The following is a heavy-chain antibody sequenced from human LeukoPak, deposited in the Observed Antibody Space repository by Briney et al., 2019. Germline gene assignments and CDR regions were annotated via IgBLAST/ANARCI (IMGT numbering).Heavy chain of an antibody. Sequence: GESLKISCKGSGYSFTNYRIGWVRQMPGKGLEWMGIIYPGDSDTRYSPSFQGQVTISADKSISTAYLQWSSLKPSDTAMYYCARGPGSGYYPSYFDYWGQGTLVTVSS. CDR3: ARGPGSGYYPSYFDY. J-gene: IGHJ4*02. D-gene: IGHD3-3*01. CDR1: GYSFTNYR. V-gene: IGHV5-51*01. CDR2: IYPGDSDT.